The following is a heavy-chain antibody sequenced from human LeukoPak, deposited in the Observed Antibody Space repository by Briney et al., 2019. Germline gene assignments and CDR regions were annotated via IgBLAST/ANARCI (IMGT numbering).Heavy chain of an antibody. J-gene: IGHJ6*03. Sequence: PSQTLSLTCTVSGGSISSGSYYWSWIRQPAGKGLEWIGRIYSSGSSNYNPSLKSRVTISVNTFKNQFSLKLSSVTAADTAVYYCARVKMVTAYYYYYYMDVWGKGTTVTVSS. D-gene: IGHD5-18*01. CDR3: ARVKMVTAYYYYYYMDV. V-gene: IGHV4-61*02. CDR2: IYSSGSS. CDR1: GGSISSGSYY.